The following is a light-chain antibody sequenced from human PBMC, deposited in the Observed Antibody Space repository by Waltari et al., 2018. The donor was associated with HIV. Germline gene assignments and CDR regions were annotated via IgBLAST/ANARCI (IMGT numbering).Light chain of an antibody. V-gene: IGKV3-11*01. CDR3: QQRSDWPPT. CDR1: QSVGSY. J-gene: IGKJ1*01. CDR2: DAS. Sequence: IVLTQSPATLSLSPGDRATLSCRASQSVGSYLGWYQQKPGQAPRLLIYDASNRATVIPARFSGSGSGTDFTLTISSLGPEDFAVYYCQQRSDWPPTFGQGTKVEIK.